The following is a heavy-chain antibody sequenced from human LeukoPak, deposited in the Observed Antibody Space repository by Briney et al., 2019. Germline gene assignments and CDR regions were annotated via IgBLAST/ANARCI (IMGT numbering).Heavy chain of an antibody. CDR2: IRSNGGDT. Sequence: GGSLRLSCAASGFTFSEYSMSWVRQAPGKGLEWVSNIRSNGGDTYYTDSVKGRFTISRDNSKNTLYLEMNSLRAGDTAVYYCAKGGYTTWFDPWSQGTLVTVSS. CDR1: GFTFSEYS. CDR3: AKGGYTTWFDP. V-gene: IGHV3-23*01. J-gene: IGHJ5*02. D-gene: IGHD2-15*01.